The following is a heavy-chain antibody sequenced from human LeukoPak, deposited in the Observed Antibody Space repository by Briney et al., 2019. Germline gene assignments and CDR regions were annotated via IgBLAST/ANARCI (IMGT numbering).Heavy chain of an antibody. CDR2: IYHSGST. Sequence: PSETLSLTCTVSGGSISSSSFYWGWIRQPPGKGLEWIGSIYHSGSTYYNPSLKSRVTISVDTSKNQFSLKLSSVTAADTAVYYCARDGPAAEYSSSSGFPFDYWGQGTLVTVSS. CDR1: GGSISSSSFY. CDR3: ARDGPAAEYSSSSGFPFDY. V-gene: IGHV4-39*07. D-gene: IGHD6-6*01. J-gene: IGHJ4*02.